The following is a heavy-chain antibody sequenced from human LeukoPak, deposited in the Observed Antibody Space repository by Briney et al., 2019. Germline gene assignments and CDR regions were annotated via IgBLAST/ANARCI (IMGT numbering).Heavy chain of an antibody. Sequence: GGSLRLSCAASGFAFSTYEMSWVRQAPGKGLEWVSAISGSGSTTYYTDSVKGRFTISRDNSKNTLYLQMNTLRAEDTAVYYCAKAAVPGSKYYFDYWGQGTLVTVSS. CDR1: GFAFSTYE. CDR2: ISGSGSTT. J-gene: IGHJ4*02. D-gene: IGHD3-10*01. V-gene: IGHV3-23*01. CDR3: AKAAVPGSKYYFDY.